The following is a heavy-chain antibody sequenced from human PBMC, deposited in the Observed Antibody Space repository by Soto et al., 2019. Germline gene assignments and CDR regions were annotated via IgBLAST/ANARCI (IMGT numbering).Heavy chain of an antibody. Sequence: EVQLVESGGGLVKPGGSLRLSCAASGFTFSSYSMNWVRQAPGKGLEWVSSISSSSSYIYYADSVKGRFTISRDNAKNSLYLQMYSLRAEDTAVYYCARDRGDGYNYGMDVWGQGTTVTLSS. CDR1: GFTFSSYS. V-gene: IGHV3-21*01. CDR2: ISSSSSYI. D-gene: IGHD3-10*01. J-gene: IGHJ6*02. CDR3: ARDRGDGYNYGMDV.